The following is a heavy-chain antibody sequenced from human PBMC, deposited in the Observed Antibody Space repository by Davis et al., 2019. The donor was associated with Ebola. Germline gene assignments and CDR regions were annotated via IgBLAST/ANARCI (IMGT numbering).Heavy chain of an antibody. J-gene: IGHJ2*01. CDR2: VRSHGSDD. V-gene: IGHV3-30*02. Sequence: GESLKISCAASGFTFNIFDMHWVRQAPGRGLEWVAFVRSHGSDDHYADSVKGRFTISRDNAKNSLYLQMNSLRAEDTAVYYCAKESRDSTGYDFDLWGRGTLVTVSS. CDR3: AKESRDSTGYDFDL. CDR1: GFTFNIFD. D-gene: IGHD3-22*01.